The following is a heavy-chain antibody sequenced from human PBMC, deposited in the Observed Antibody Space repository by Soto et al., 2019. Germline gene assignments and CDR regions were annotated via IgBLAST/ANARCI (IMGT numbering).Heavy chain of an antibody. D-gene: IGHD1-1*01. V-gene: IGHV4-59*01. J-gene: IGHJ4*02. CDR3: AREPQLGEFDY. Sequence: SETLSLTCTVSCGSISSYYWSWIRQPPGKGLEWIGYIYYSGSTNYNPSLKSRVTISVDTSKNQFSLKLSSVTAADTAVYYCAREPQLGEFDYWGQGTLVTVSS. CDR2: IYYSGST. CDR1: CGSISSYY.